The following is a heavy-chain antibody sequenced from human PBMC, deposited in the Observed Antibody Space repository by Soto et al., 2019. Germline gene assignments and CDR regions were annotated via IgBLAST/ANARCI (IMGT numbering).Heavy chain of an antibody. J-gene: IGHJ4*02. CDR2: ISGSGGST. Sequence: EVQLLESGGGLVQPGGSLRLSFAASGFTFSSYAMSWVRQAPGKGLEWVSAISGSGGSTYYADSVKGRFTISRDNSKNTLYLQMNSLRAEDTAVYYCANGLLWFGELGDYWGQGTLVTVSS. CDR1: GFTFSSYA. V-gene: IGHV3-23*01. CDR3: ANGLLWFGELGDY. D-gene: IGHD3-10*01.